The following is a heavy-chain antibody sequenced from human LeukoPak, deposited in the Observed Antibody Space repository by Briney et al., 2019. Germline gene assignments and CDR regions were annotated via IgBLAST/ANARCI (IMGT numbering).Heavy chain of an antibody. CDR3: AREGRLIAARPGVDY. CDR2: INPNSGGT. CDR1: GYTFTGYY. D-gene: IGHD6-6*01. V-gene: IGHV1-2*02. J-gene: IGHJ4*02. Sequence: ASVKVSCKASGYTFTGYYMHWVRQAPGQGLEWMGWINPNSGGTNYAQKFQGRVTMTRDTSISTAYMELSRLRSDDTAVYYCAREGRLIAARPGVDYWGQGTLVTVPS.